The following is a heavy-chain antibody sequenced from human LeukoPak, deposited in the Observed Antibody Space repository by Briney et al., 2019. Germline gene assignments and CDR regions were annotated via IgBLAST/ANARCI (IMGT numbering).Heavy chain of an antibody. Sequence: GGSLRLSCAASGFTFSDYYMNWIRQAPGKGLEWVSYISSSGGTIYYADSVKGRFTISRDNAKNSLYLQMNSLRAEDTAVYYCARVGYYDSSGYLSYWGQGTLVTVSS. J-gene: IGHJ4*02. CDR3: ARVGYYDSSGYLSY. V-gene: IGHV3-11*04. CDR1: GFTFSDYY. CDR2: ISSSGGTI. D-gene: IGHD3-22*01.